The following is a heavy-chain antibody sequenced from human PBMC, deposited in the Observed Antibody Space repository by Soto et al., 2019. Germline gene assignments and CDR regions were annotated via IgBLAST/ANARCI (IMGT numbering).Heavy chain of an antibody. Sequence: QPGGSLRLSCPTSGVTSNNYSMNWVRQASGKGLEWVSGISGSGGSTYYADSVKGRLTISRDNSKNTLYLQMNSLGVEDTAVYYCAKDMAMGYYFDNWGQGTPVTVSS. D-gene: IGHD1-26*01. CDR2: ISGSGGST. CDR3: AKDMAMGYYFDN. CDR1: GVTSNNYS. V-gene: IGHV3-23*01. J-gene: IGHJ4*02.